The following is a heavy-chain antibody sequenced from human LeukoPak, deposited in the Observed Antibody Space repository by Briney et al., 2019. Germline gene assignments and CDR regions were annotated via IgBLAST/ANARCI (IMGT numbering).Heavy chain of an antibody. CDR2: IYYSGST. Sequence: PSETLSLTCTVSGGSISSYYWSWIRQPPGKGLEWIGYIYYSGSTNYNPSLKSRVTISVDTSKNQFSLKLSSVTAADTAVYYCARLYYYGSSGYYGNAFDIWGQGTMVTVSS. D-gene: IGHD3-22*01. V-gene: IGHV4-59*08. CDR3: ARLYYYGSSGYYGNAFDI. CDR1: GGSISSYY. J-gene: IGHJ3*02.